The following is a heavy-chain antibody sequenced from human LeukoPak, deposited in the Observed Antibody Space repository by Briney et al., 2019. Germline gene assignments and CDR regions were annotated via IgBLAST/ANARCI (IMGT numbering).Heavy chain of an antibody. V-gene: IGHV3-21*01. CDR2: ISSRSSYI. CDR3: ARDGYGSGSYYTQPYYGMDV. D-gene: IGHD3-10*01. Sequence: GGSLRLSCAASGFTFSSYSMNWVRQAPGKGLEWVSSISSRSSYIYYADSVKGRFTISRDNAKNSLYLQMNSLRAEDTAVYYCARDGYGSGSYYTQPYYGMDVWGQGTTVTVSS. J-gene: IGHJ6*02. CDR1: GFTFSSYS.